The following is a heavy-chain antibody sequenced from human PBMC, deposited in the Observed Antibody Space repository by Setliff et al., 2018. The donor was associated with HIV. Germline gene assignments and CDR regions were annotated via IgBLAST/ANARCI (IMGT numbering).Heavy chain of an antibody. V-gene: IGHV1-69*10. Sequence: SVKVSCKASGNTFSSYGITWVRQAPGQGLEWMGGIIPILGIANYAQKLQGRVTMTRDTSTSTVYMELSSLRSEDTAVYYCARTDWARTSYYYYYGMNVWGQGTTVTVSS. J-gene: IGHJ6*02. CDR1: GNTFSSYG. D-gene: IGHD3-9*01. CDR3: ARTDWARTSYYYYYGMNV. CDR2: IIPILGIA.